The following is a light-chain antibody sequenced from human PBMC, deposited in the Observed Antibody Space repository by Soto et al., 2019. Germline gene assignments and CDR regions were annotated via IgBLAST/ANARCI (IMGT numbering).Light chain of an antibody. Sequence: QSALTQPRSVSGSPGQSVTISCTGTNSDIGGYNYVSWYQQHPGKAPKVMIYDVSRRPSGVPDRFSGSKSGNTTTLTISGLQAEAEADYYCCSYAGTYNFWVFGRGTKLTVL. V-gene: IGLV2-11*01. CDR2: DVS. CDR3: CSYAGTYNFWV. J-gene: IGLJ3*02. CDR1: NSDIGGYNY.